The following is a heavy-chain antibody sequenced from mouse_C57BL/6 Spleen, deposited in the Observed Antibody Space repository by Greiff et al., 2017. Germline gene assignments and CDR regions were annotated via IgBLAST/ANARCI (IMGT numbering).Heavy chain of an antibody. V-gene: IGHV1-82*01. J-gene: IGHJ2*01. D-gene: IGHD3-3*01. CDR2: IYPGDGDT. Sequence: QVQLKESGPELVKPGASVKISCKASGYAFSSSWMNWVKQRPGKGLEWIGRIYPGDGDTNYNGKFKGKATLTADKSSSTAYMQLSSLTSEDSAVYFCARWGTGLFDYWGQGTTLTVSS. CDR3: ARWGTGLFDY. CDR1: GYAFSSSW.